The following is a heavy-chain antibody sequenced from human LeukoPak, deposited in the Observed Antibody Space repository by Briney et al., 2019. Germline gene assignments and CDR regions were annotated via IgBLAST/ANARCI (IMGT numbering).Heavy chain of an antibody. J-gene: IGHJ5*02. Sequence: PGRSLRLSCAASGFTFSSYGMHWVRQAPGKGLEWVAFISYDGSNKYYADSVKGRFTISRDNSKNTLYLQMNSLRAEDTAVYYCAREPPVFVPAAIHLWGQGTLVTVSS. V-gene: IGHV3-30*03. D-gene: IGHD2-2*02. CDR3: AREPPVFVPAAIHL. CDR1: GFTFSSYG. CDR2: ISYDGSNK.